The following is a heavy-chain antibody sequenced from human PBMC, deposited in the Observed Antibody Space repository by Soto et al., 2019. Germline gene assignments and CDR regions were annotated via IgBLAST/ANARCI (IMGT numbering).Heavy chain of an antibody. J-gene: IGHJ6*02. V-gene: IGHV4-34*01. Sequence: LSLTCAVYGGSFSGYYWSWIRQPPGKGLEWIGEINHSGSTNYNPSLKSRVTISVDTSKNQFSLKLSSVTAADTAVYYCARGKGRPTYYYGMDVWGQGTTVTVSS. CDR3: ARGKGRPTYYYGMDV. CDR2: INHSGST. CDR1: GGSFSGYY.